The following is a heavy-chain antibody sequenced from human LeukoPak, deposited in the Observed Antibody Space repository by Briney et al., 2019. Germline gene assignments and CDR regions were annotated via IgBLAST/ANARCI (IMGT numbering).Heavy chain of an antibody. Sequence: SETLSLTCTVSGGSISSSSYYWGWIRQPPGKGLEWIGSIYYSGSTYYNPSLKSRVTISVDTSKNQFSLKLSSVTAADTAVYYCARHGGVSGPITMIVVAREGAFDIWGQGTMVTVSS. J-gene: IGHJ3*02. D-gene: IGHD3-22*01. CDR1: GGSISSSSYY. CDR3: ARHGGVSGPITMIVVAREGAFDI. CDR2: IYYSGST. V-gene: IGHV4-39*01.